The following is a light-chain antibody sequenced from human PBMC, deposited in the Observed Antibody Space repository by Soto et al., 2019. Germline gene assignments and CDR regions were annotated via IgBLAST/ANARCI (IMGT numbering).Light chain of an antibody. Sequence: QSALAQPSSVSGSPGQSITISCTGTSTDVGGYNYVSWYQHHSGKAPKLLIYEVTNRPSGISDPFSGSKSVNTASLTISCLQAEDESDYYCGSYSSTDTPFVFGTGTKVTVL. CDR3: GSYSSTDTPFV. V-gene: IGLV2-14*01. CDR1: STDVGGYNY. CDR2: EVT. J-gene: IGLJ1*01.